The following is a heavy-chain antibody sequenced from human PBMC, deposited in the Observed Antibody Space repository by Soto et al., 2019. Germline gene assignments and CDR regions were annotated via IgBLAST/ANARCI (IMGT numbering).Heavy chain of an antibody. V-gene: IGHV5-51*01. CDR3: ARPANTVADHFDL. Sequence: GVSLRISDQVSGYTFTIYWIDWVRQMPGKGLEWMGIIYPSDSDTRYSPSFQGQVTISADQSINTAYLQWDSLKASDTAIYYCARPANTVADHFDLWGQGTPVTGS. CDR1: GYTFTIYW. D-gene: IGHD4-17*01. CDR2: IYPSDSDT. J-gene: IGHJ4*02.